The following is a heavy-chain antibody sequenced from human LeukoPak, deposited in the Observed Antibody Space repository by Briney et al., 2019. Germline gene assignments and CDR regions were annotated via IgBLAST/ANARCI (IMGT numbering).Heavy chain of an antibody. D-gene: IGHD5-12*01. J-gene: IGHJ4*02. CDR3: AREGGYDTIFFDY. CDR2: INPNSGGT. V-gene: IGHV1-2*02. Sequence: ASVKVSCKASGYTFTGYYMHWVRQAPGQGLEWMGWINPNSGGTNYAQKFQGRVTMTRDTSISTAYMELSRLRSDDTAVYYCAREGGYDTIFFDYWGQGTLVTVSS. CDR1: GYTFTGYY.